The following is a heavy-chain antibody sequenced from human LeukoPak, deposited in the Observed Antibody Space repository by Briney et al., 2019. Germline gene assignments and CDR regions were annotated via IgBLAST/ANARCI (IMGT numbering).Heavy chain of an antibody. Sequence: PGGSLRLSCAASGFTFSSYGMHWVRQAPGKGLEWVAVISYDGSNKYYADSVKGRFTISRDNPKNTLYLQMNSLRAEDTAVYYCAKGSLDRSGYFFDDAFDIWGQGTMVTVSS. D-gene: IGHD3-9*01. CDR3: AKGSLDRSGYFFDDAFDI. J-gene: IGHJ3*02. V-gene: IGHV3-30*18. CDR1: GFTFSSYG. CDR2: ISYDGSNK.